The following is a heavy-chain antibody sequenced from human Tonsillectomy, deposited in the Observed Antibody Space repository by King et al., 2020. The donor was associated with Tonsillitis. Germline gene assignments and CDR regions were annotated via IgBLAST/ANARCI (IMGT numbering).Heavy chain of an antibody. D-gene: IGHD3-10*01. Sequence: VQLVESGAEVKKPGSSVKVSCKASGGTFSSHVIGWVRQAPGQGLEWMGGILPIFGTTNYAQKFQGRVTITADESTSTVYMELSSLRSADTAVYYCARPPITLVRGVVDGMDVWVQGTTVTVSS. CDR3: ARPPITLVRGVVDGMDV. V-gene: IGHV1-69*01. J-gene: IGHJ6*02. CDR2: ILPIFGTT. CDR1: GGTFSSHV.